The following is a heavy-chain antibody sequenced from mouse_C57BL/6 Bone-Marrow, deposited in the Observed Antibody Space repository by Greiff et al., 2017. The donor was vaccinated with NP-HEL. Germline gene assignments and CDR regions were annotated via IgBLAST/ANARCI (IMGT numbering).Heavy chain of an antibody. Sequence: EVQLQQSGPELVKPGASVKISCKASGYTFTDYYMNWVKQSHGKSLEWIGDINPNNGGTSYNQKFKGKATLTVDKSSSTAYMELRSLTSEDSAGYYCAITTVVATAPDWYFDVWGTGTTVTVSS. CDR1: GYTFTDYY. CDR3: AITTVVATAPDWYFDV. J-gene: IGHJ1*03. D-gene: IGHD1-1*01. V-gene: IGHV1-26*01. CDR2: INPNNGGT.